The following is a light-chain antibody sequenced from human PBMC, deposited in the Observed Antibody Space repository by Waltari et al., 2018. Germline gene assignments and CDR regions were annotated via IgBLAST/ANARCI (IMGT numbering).Light chain of an antibody. CDR3: QAWDSSTASYV. CDR1: KLGDNY. CDR2: QGT. J-gene: IGLJ1*01. Sequence: SYELTQPPSVSVSPGQTASITCSGDKLGDNYACWYQQKPGQSPGLVNHQGTKRASGIPERFSGSNSGNTATLTISGTQAMDEADYYCQAWDSSTASYVFGTGTKVTVL. V-gene: IGLV3-1*01.